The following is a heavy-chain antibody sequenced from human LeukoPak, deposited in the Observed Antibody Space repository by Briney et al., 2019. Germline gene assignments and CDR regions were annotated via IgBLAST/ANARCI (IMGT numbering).Heavy chain of an antibody. Sequence: ASVKVSCKASGHTFTSYGISWVRQAPGQGLEWMGWISAYNGNTNYAQKLQGRVTMTTDTSTSTAYMELRSLRSDDTAVYYCASVSDSSGWASYYYYGMDVWSQGTTVTVSS. V-gene: IGHV1-18*01. D-gene: IGHD6-19*01. J-gene: IGHJ6*02. CDR1: GHTFTSYG. CDR2: ISAYNGNT. CDR3: ASVSDSSGWASYYYYGMDV.